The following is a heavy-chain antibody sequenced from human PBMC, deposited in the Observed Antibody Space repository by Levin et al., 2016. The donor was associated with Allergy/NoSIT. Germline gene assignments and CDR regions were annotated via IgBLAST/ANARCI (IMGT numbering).Heavy chain of an antibody. CDR3: ARDHWWRGGRDFDDSRGYFAKGLDV. CDR2: ISAYNFDT. J-gene: IGHJ6*02. D-gene: IGHD3-22*01. Sequence: ASVKVSCKASGYTFSNYGISWVRQARGQGLEWMGWISAYNFDTNYAQKFEGRVTMTTDTITSTAFLEVRSLRSDDTAVYYCARDHWWRGGRDFDDSRGYFAKGLDVWGQGTTVTVSS. V-gene: IGHV1-18*01. CDR1: GYTFSNYG.